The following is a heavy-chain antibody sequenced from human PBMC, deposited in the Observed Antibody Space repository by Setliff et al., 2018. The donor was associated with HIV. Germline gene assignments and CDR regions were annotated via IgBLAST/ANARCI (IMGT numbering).Heavy chain of an antibody. CDR2: IRSKAYGGTT. Sequence: GGSLRLSCTTSGFTFGDYSITWFRQAPGKGLEWVGFIRSKAYGGTTEYAASVKGRFTISRDDSKGGAYLQMNSLKTEDTAVYYCTRDRSRDYSDSSGYYHFFDPWGQGTLVTV. CDR3: TRDRSRDYSDSSGYYHFFDP. J-gene: IGHJ5*02. V-gene: IGHV3-49*03. CDR1: GFTFGDYS. D-gene: IGHD3-22*01.